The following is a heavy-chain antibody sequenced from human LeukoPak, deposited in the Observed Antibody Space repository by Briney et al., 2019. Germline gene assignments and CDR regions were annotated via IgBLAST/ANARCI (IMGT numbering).Heavy chain of an antibody. CDR3: AREKSERDGIVGAAQEGAFDI. V-gene: IGHV4-39*07. CDR1: GGSVSSGSHY. Sequence: PSETLSLTCPVSGGSVSSGSHYWSWIRQPPGKGLEWIGEINHSGSTNYNPSLKSRVTISVDTFKNQFSLKLSSVTAADTAVYYCAREKSERDGIVGAAQEGAFDIWGQGTMVTVSS. D-gene: IGHD1-26*01. CDR2: INHSGST. J-gene: IGHJ3*02.